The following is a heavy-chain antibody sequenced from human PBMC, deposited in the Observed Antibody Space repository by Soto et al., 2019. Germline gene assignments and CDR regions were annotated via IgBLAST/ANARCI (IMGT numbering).Heavy chain of an antibody. CDR3: ARGLDYFIAAADENWFDP. Sequence: ASVKVSCKASGYTFTSYDINWVRQATGQGLEWMGWMNPNSGNTGYAQKFQGRVTMTRNTSISTAYMELSSLRSEDTAVYYCARGLDYFIAAADENWFDPWSQGTLVTVSS. J-gene: IGHJ5*02. D-gene: IGHD6-13*01. V-gene: IGHV1-8*01. CDR2: MNPNSGNT. CDR1: GYTFTSYD.